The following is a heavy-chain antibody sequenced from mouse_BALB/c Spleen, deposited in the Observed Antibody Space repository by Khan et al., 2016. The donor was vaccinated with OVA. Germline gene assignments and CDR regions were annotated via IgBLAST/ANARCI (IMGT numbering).Heavy chain of an antibody. CDR3: ARRNYFGYTFAY. CDR2: ISPGSGDT. Sequence: QVQLQQPGAELARPGASVKLSCKASGYTFTDYYINWVKQRTGQGLEWIGEISPGSGDTYYNERFKGKATLTADKSSSTAYMQLSSLTSEASAVXVCARRNYFGYTFAYWGQGTLVTVSA. CDR1: GYTFTDYY. J-gene: IGHJ3*01. V-gene: IGHV1-77*01. D-gene: IGHD1-2*01.